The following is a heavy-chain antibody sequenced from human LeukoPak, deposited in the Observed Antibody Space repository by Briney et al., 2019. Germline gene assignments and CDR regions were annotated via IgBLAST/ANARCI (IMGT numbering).Heavy chain of an antibody. V-gene: IGHV1-18*01. J-gene: IGHJ3*02. CDR2: ISAYNGNT. CDR3: ARGLFRSSSWYEAYDAFDI. Sequence: ASVKVSCKASGYTFTSYGISWVRQAPGQGLEWMGWISAYNGNTNYAQKFQGRVTITRNTSISTAYMELSSLRSEDTAVYYCARGLFRSSSWYEAYDAFDIWGQGTMVTVSS. CDR1: GYTFTSYG. D-gene: IGHD6-13*01.